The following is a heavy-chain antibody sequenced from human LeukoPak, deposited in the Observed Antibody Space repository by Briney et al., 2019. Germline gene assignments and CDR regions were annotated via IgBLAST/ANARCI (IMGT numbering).Heavy chain of an antibody. Sequence: SQTLSLTCTVSGGSISSGGYYWSWIPQPPGKGLEWIGYIYYSGSTYYNPSLKSRVTISVDTSKNQFSLKLSSVTAADTAVYYCARASLNRAYYDSSGYYYPFDYRGQGTLVTVSS. CDR3: ARASLNRAYYDSSGYYYPFDY. J-gene: IGHJ4*02. CDR1: GGSISSGGYY. CDR2: IYYSGST. D-gene: IGHD3-22*01. V-gene: IGHV4-31*03.